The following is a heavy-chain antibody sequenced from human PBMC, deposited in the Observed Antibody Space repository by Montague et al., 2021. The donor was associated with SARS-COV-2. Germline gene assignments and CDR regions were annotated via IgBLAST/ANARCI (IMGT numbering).Heavy chain of an antibody. V-gene: IGHV4-59*01. CDR2: IYYSGST. CDR1: GGSISSYY. J-gene: IGHJ3*02. CDR3: ARGSGWMGNALDI. D-gene: IGHD6-19*01. Sequence: SETLSLTCTVPGGSISSYYWSWIRQPPGKGLEWIGYIYYSGSTNYNPSLKSRVTISVDTSKNQFSLKLSSVTAADTAVYYCARGSGWMGNALDIWGQGTMVTVSS.